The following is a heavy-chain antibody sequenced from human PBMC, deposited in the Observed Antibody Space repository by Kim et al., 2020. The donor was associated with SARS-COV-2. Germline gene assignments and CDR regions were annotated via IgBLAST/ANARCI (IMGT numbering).Heavy chain of an antibody. CDR1: GGTFSSYA. D-gene: IGHD4-17*01. Sequence: SVKVSCKASGGTFSSYAISWVRQAPGQGLEWMGGIIPIFGTANYAQKCQGRVTITADESTSTAYMELSSLRSEDTAVYYCATPVPSYGDYVGSYFDYWGQGALVTVSS. J-gene: IGHJ4*02. CDR3: ATPVPSYGDYVGSYFDY. V-gene: IGHV1-69*13. CDR2: IIPIFGTA.